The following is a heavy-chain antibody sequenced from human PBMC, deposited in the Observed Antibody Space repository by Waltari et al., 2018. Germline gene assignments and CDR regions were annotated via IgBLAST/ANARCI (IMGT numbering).Heavy chain of an antibody. V-gene: IGHV3-11*01. CDR1: GFTFSDHY. Sequence: QVQLVESGGGLVKPGGSLRLSCAASGFTFSDHYMSWIRQATGKGLEGISDICDSGTTITDADSVKGRFTISRDNAKNSLYLQMNSLTAEDTAVYFCSRDPRWLDVWGKGTTVTVSS. J-gene: IGHJ6*03. CDR3: SRDPRWLDV. D-gene: IGHD5-12*01. CDR2: ICDSGTTI.